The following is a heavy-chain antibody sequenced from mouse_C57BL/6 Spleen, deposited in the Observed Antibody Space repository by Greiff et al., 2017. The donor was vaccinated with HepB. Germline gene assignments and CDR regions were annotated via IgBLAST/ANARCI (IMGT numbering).Heavy chain of an antibody. CDR1: GYSFTDYN. J-gene: IGHJ4*01. D-gene: IGHD2-4*01. V-gene: IGHV1-39*01. CDR3: ARSIYYDYDGNYYAMDY. CDR2: INPNYGTT. Sequence: EVQLQQSGPELVKPGASVKISCKASGYSFTDYNMNWVKQSNGKSLEWIGVINPNYGTTSYNQKFKGKATLTVDQSSSTAYMQLNSLTSEDSAVYYCARSIYYDYDGNYYAMDYWGQGTSVPVSS.